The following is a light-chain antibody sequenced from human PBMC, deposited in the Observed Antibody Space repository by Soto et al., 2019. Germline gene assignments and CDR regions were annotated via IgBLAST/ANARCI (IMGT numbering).Light chain of an antibody. CDR2: GAS. CDR1: QSVSSNY. Sequence: EIVLTQFPGTLSLSPGERATLSCRASQSVSSNYLAWYQQRPGQPPNLLIFGASNRAPGIPDRFSGSGSGTDLTLTISRLEPEDFVVYYCQHYGNSIKTFGQGTKVEIK. CDR3: QHYGNSIKT. V-gene: IGKV3-20*01. J-gene: IGKJ1*01.